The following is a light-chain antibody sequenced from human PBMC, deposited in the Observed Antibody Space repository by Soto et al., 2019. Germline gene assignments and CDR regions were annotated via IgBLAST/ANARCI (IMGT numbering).Light chain of an antibody. CDR2: DVS. V-gene: IGKV3-11*01. CDR1: QSVSN. J-gene: IGKJ5*01. CDR3: QQRGRGSPSIT. Sequence: EVVLTQSPATLSMSPGERATLSCRASQSVSNLIWYQQKAGQAPRLLIHDVSSRATGTPDRFSGSGSGTDFTLTINSLEPEDFAVYYCQQRGRGSPSITFGQGTRLEIK.